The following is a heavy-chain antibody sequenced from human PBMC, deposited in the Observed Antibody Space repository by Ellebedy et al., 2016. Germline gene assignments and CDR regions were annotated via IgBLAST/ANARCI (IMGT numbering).Heavy chain of an antibody. Sequence: ASVKVSXXASGYPFTSSDMHWVRQATGQGLEWMGWMNPGSDNTAYAQKFQGRVTMTSNTSISTAYMELSSLRSEDTAVYYYARGGYYHSSAYWGQGTLVTVSS. CDR2: MNPGSDNT. CDR1: GYPFTSSD. CDR3: ARGGYYHSSAY. D-gene: IGHD3-22*01. J-gene: IGHJ4*02. V-gene: IGHV1-8*01.